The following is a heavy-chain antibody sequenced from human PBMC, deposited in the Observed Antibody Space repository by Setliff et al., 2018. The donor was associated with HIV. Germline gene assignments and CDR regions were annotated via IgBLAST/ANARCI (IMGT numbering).Heavy chain of an antibody. Sequence: GGSLRLSCAASGFSFGSHSMAWVRQAPGKGLEWVAYISSTSATIFYADSVKGRFTISRDNDEKSLFLQMNDLRAEDSGMYYCARDPVAAVVLSFDNWFDPWGQGTLVTVS. CDR1: GFSFGSHS. D-gene: IGHD2-15*01. CDR3: ARDPVAAVVLSFDNWFDP. V-gene: IGHV3-48*01. J-gene: IGHJ5*02. CDR2: ISSTSATI.